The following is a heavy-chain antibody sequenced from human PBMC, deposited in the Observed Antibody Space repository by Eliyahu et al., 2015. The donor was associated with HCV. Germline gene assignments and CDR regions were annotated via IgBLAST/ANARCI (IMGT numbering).Heavy chain of an antibody. CDR2: ISYDGSKT. Sequence: QVQLVESGGGVVQPGRSLSXSCAASGFTFNNYGMHWVRQAPGKGLEWVAVISYDGSKTHYTDSVTGRFTISRDNSKNTLYLQMNRLKPDDTAMYYCAKSAVLLWFGEGRNYFDYWGLGALVTASS. CDR1: GFTFNNYG. D-gene: IGHD3-10*01. J-gene: IGHJ4*02. CDR3: AKSAVLLWFGEGRNYFDY. V-gene: IGHV3-30*18.